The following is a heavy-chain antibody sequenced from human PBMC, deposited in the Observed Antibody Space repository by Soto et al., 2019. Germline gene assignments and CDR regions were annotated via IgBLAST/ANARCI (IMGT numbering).Heavy chain of an antibody. D-gene: IGHD3-10*01. Sequence: ASVKVPCKTSGDTFTNFGLSWVRQAPGQGLEWMGWIATYNSNKNYAQKFQGRLTLTTDTSTSTGYMELKSLEYDDTAVYYCARVLRGVVNWFDPWGQGTLVTVS. J-gene: IGHJ5*02. CDR3: ARVLRGVVNWFDP. V-gene: IGHV1-18*01. CDR1: GDTFTNFG. CDR2: IATYNSNK.